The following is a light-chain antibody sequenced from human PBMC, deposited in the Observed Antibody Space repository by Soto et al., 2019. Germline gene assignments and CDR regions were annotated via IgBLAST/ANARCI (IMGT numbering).Light chain of an antibody. CDR3: QSYDSTLSARYV. Sequence: QSALTQPASVSGSPGQSITISCTGTSSDVGAYNFVSWYQQFPGKAPKLMIYEVSNRPSGVSDRFSGSKSGNTASLAITGLQAEDEGDYYCQSYDSTLSARYVFGTGTKLTVL. CDR2: EVS. J-gene: IGLJ1*01. V-gene: IGLV2-14*01. CDR1: SSDVGAYNF.